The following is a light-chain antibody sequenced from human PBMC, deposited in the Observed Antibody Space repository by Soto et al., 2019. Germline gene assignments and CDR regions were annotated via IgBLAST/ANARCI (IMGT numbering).Light chain of an antibody. CDR3: QQYYIYPPA. CDR2: QTS. Sequence: DIQMTQSPSTLSASVGDRVPFTCRASQNVGVYLAWYQQKPGQAPKLLIYQTSSLEYGVPSRFSGSGSETEFTLAISSLQPEDFATYYCQQYYIYPPAFGLGTKVEIK. V-gene: IGKV1-5*03. J-gene: IGKJ3*01. CDR1: QNVGVY.